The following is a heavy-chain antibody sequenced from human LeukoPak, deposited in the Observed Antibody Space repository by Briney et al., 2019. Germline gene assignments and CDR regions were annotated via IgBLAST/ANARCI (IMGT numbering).Heavy chain of an antibody. D-gene: IGHD5-12*01. Sequence: PGGSLRLSCAASGFTFSHYAMHWVRQAPGEGLQWVAFISHSGNNYYYADSVKGRFIISRDDSKNTLYVEMNSLRLDDTAIYYCARGPPTSRSGAHFDYWGQGSLVTVSP. V-gene: IGHV3-30*03. CDR3: ARGPPTSRSGAHFDY. CDR2: ISHSGNNY. J-gene: IGHJ4*02. CDR1: GFTFSHYA.